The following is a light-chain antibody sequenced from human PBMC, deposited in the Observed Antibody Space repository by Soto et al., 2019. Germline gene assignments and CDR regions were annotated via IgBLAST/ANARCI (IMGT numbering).Light chain of an antibody. Sequence: HPRSVCSAPGHMVTISCCGSRSNIGGNSVSWYQQLPGTAPKLLIYDDNKRPSGIPDRFSGSKSGTSATLGITGFQTGDEADYYCGSWDSSLSDYVFGAGTKVTVL. CDR1: RSNIGGNS. CDR3: GSWDSSLSDYV. J-gene: IGLJ1*01. V-gene: IGLV1-51*01. CDR2: DDN.